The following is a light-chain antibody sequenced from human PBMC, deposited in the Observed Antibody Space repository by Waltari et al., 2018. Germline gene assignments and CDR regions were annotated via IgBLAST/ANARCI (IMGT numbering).Light chain of an antibody. CDR3: YSATDDNLM. J-gene: IGLJ3*02. V-gene: IGLV3-27*01. CDR2: DDT. CDR1: VLAKNY. Sequence: SYELTQPSSVSVSPGQTARIPCSGDVLAKNYARWFQQKPGRAPILVRYDDTARPSDIPERFSGSSSGTTVTLTISGAHADDEADYYCYSATDDNLMFGGGTRLTVL.